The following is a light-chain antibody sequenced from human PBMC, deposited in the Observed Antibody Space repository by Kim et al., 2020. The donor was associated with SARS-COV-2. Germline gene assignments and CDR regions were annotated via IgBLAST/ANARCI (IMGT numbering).Light chain of an antibody. J-gene: IGLJ3*02. Sequence: ALGHTVRITCQGDSLRKYYVRWYQQKPGQAPVVVIYGRNYRPSGIPDRFSGSSSGNTASLTITGAQAEDQADYYCNSRDSSGNHWVFGGGTQLTVL. CDR2: GRN. CDR3: NSRDSSGNHWV. V-gene: IGLV3-19*01. CDR1: SLRKYY.